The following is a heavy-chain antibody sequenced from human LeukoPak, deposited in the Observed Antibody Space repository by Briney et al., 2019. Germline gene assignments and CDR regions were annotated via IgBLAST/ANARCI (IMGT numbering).Heavy chain of an antibody. Sequence: GGSLRLSCAASGFTFSSYGMHWVRQAPGMGLEWVAVIWYDGSNKYYADSVKGRFTISRDNSKNTLYLQMNSLRAEDTAVYYCAREMSLSSSGWYRHFDYWGQGTLVTVSS. CDR3: AREMSLSSSGWYRHFDY. D-gene: IGHD6-19*01. CDR2: IWYDGSNK. J-gene: IGHJ4*02. CDR1: GFTFSSYG. V-gene: IGHV3-33*01.